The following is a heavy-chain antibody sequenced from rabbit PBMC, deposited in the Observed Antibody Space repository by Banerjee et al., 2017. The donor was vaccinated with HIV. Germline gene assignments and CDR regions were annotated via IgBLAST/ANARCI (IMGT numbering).Heavy chain of an antibody. Sequence: QEQLKETGGGLVQPGGSLTLTCTASGFSLTSYYMSWVRQAPGKGLEWIACIYAGSGGNTYYASWAKGRFTISKTSSTTVTLQMTSLTAADTATYFCARDSSSDWAFYFDLWGPGTLVTVS. D-gene: IGHD4-1*01. CDR1: GFSLTSYYM. CDR3: ARDSSSDWAFYFDL. V-gene: IGHV1S45*01. CDR2: IYAGSGGNT. J-gene: IGHJ4*01.